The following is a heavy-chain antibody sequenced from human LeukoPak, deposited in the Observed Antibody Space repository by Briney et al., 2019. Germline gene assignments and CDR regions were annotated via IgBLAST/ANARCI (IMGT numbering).Heavy chain of an antibody. CDR1: GGSISSSNW. Sequence: PSQTLSLTCAVSGGSISSSNWWSWVRQPPGKGLEWIGEIYHSGSTNYNPSLKSRVTISVDKSKNQFSLKLSSVTAADTAVYYCARVRVAGRGPYDFFPQRRAGFDYWGQGTLVTVSS. CDR2: IYHSGST. D-gene: IGHD3-3*01. CDR3: ARVRVAGRGPYDFFPQRRAGFDY. J-gene: IGHJ4*02. V-gene: IGHV4-4*02.